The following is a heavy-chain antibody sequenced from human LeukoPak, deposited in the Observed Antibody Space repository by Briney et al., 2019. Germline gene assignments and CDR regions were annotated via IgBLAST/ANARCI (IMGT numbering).Heavy chain of an antibody. Sequence: ASVSVSCKASGGTFSSYVISWVRQAPGQGLEWMGGIIPMLGTANYAQKFQGRVTITADESTSTAYMELSSLRSEDTAVYYCARDDPSGWSVAFDYWGQGTLVTVSS. CDR3: ARDDPSGWSVAFDY. D-gene: IGHD6-19*01. CDR1: GGTFSSYV. J-gene: IGHJ4*02. CDR2: IIPMLGTA. V-gene: IGHV1-69*13.